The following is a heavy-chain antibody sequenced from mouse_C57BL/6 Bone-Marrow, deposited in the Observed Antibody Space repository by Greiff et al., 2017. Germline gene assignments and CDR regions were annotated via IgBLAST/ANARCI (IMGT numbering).Heavy chain of an antibody. CDR3: ARGITTVVDPLFDY. V-gene: IGHV1-50*01. J-gene: IGHJ2*01. Sequence: QVQLQQPGAELVKPGASVKLSCKASGYTFTSYWMQWVKQRPGQGLEWIGEIDPSDSYTNYNQKFKGKATLTVYTSSSTAYMQLSSLTSEDSAVYYCARGITTVVDPLFDYWGQGTTLTVSS. CDR2: IDPSDSYT. D-gene: IGHD1-1*01. CDR1: GYTFTSYW.